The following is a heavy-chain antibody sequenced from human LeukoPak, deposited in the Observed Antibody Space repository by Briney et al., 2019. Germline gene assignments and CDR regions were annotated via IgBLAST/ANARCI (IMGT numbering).Heavy chain of an antibody. J-gene: IGHJ5*02. D-gene: IGHD2-15*01. CDR2: INQAGSEK. CDR3: ARVVVGVTNRFDP. V-gene: IGHV3-7*05. CDR1: GFIFSSYW. Sequence: PGGTLRLSCAASGFIFSSYWMSWVRQAPGKGLEWVANINQAGSEKYYVDPVRGRFTISRDTAKTSLFLQMHSLRAEDTAVYFCARVVVGVTNRFDPWGQGTLVIVSS.